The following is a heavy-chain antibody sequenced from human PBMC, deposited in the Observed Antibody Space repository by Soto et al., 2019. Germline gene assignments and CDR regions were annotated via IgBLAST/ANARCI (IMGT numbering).Heavy chain of an antibody. CDR2: IYYSGST. V-gene: IGHV4-39*01. J-gene: IGHJ3*02. Sequence: QLQLQESGPGLVKPSETLSLTCTVSGGSISSSSYYWGWIRQPPGKGLEWIGSIYYSGSTYYNPSLKSRVTISVDTSKNQFSLKLSSVTAADTAVYYSARGDYYGSGADAFDIWGQGTMVTVSS. CDR1: GGSISSSSYY. D-gene: IGHD3-10*01. CDR3: ARGDYYGSGADAFDI.